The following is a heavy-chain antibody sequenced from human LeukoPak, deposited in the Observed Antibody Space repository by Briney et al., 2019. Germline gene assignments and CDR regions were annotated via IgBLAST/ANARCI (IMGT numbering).Heavy chain of an antibody. CDR2: ISAYNGNT. CDR3: ARGGTMVRESFDY. J-gene: IGHJ4*02. D-gene: IGHD3-10*01. Sequence: ASVKVSCKASGYTFTSYGISWVRQAPGQGLEWMGWISAYNGNTNYAQKLQGRVTMTTDTSTGTVYMELSSLRSEDTAVYYCARGGTMVRESFDYWGQGTLVTVSS. CDR1: GYTFTSYG. V-gene: IGHV1-18*01.